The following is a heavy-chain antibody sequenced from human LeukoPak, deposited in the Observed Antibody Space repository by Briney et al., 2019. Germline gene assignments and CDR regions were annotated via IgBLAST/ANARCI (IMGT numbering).Heavy chain of an antibody. CDR2: INPNSGGT. V-gene: IGHV1-2*02. D-gene: IGHD2-2*01. CDR1: GYIFTGYY. CDR3: ACEKFQLLGGLLGWVDP. Sequence: GASVKVSCKASGYIFTGYYMHWVRQAPGQGLEWMGWINPNSGGTNYAQKFQGRVTMTRDTSISTAYMELSRLRSDDTAVYFCACEKFQLLGGLLGWVDPWGQGTLVNVSS. J-gene: IGHJ5*02.